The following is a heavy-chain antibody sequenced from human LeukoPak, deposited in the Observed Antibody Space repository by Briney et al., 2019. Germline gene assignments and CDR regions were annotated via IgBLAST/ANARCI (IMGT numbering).Heavy chain of an antibody. D-gene: IGHD1-1*01. J-gene: IGHJ3*02. V-gene: IGHV3-23*01. CDR1: GFTFNSYA. CDR3: AKDWNDVGSDAFHI. Sequence: GGSLRLSCAASGFTFNSYAMSWVRQAPGKGLEGASAISGSGANTYYADSVKGRFSISRDNSKNTLYLQMNSLRAEDTAIYFCAKDWNDVGSDAFHIWGQGIMVTVSS. CDR2: ISGSGANT.